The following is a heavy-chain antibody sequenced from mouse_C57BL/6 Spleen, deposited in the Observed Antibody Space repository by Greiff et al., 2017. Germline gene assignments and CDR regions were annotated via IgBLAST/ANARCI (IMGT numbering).Heavy chain of an antibody. CDR3: TRLGDYGSSIFLYYFDY. V-gene: IGHV1-5*01. D-gene: IGHD1-1*01. J-gene: IGHJ2*01. CDR1: GYTFTSYW. Sequence: EVQGVESGTVLARPGASVKMSCKTSGYTFTSYWMHWVKQRPGQGLEWIGAIYPGNSDTSYNQKFKGKAKLTAVTSASTAYMELSSLTNEDSAVYYCTRLGDYGSSIFLYYFDYWGQGTTLTVSS. CDR2: IYPGNSDT.